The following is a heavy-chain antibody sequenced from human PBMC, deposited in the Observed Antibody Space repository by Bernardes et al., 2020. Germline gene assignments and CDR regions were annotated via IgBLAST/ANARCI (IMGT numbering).Heavy chain of an antibody. J-gene: IGHJ2*01. CDR2: IYYSGST. Sequence: SETLSLTCTVSGGSISTYYWSWIRQPPGKGLEWIAYIYYSGSTNYNPSLKSRVTISADTSKNQISLKLSSVTAADTAVYYCARVDPLEYWYFDLWGRGTLVTVSS. D-gene: IGHD1-1*01. V-gene: IGHV4-59*01. CDR1: GGSISTYY. CDR3: ARVDPLEYWYFDL.